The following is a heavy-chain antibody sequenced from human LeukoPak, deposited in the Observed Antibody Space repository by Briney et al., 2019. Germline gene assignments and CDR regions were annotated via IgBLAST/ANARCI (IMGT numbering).Heavy chain of an antibody. J-gene: IGHJ3*02. V-gene: IGHV3-7*01. CDR3: ARPRPDYYDSSGYLYAFDI. CDR2: IKQDGSEK. CDR1: GFTFSSYW. Sequence: GRSLRLSCAASGFTFSSYWMSWVRQAPGKGLEWVANIKQDGSEKYYVDSVKGRFTISRDNAKNSLYLQMNSLRAEDTAVYYCARPRPDYYDSSGYLYAFDIWGQGTMVTVSS. D-gene: IGHD3-22*01.